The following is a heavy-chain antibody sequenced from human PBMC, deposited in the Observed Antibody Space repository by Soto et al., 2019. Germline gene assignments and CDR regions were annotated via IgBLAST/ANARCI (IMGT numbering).Heavy chain of an antibody. D-gene: IGHD1-1*01. CDR2: INHSGST. Sequence: QVRLQQWGEGLLKPSETLSLTCAVYGGSFSDYYWSWIRQSPGKGLEWIGEINHSGSTNYNPSLKSRVTISVDTSKNQFSLKLSSVTAADTAVYYCAREVPSRYFDLWGRGTPLTVSS. CDR3: AREVPSRYFDL. V-gene: IGHV4-34*01. J-gene: IGHJ2*01. CDR1: GGSFSDYY.